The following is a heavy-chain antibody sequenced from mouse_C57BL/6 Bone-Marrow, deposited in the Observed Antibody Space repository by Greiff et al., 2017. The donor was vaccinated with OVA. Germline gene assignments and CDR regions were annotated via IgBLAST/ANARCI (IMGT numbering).Heavy chain of an antibody. V-gene: IGHV1-81*01. D-gene: IGHD2-10*01. CDR3: ASSGAYYGNPSYSMDD. CDR2: IYPRSGNT. J-gene: IGHJ4*01. Sequence: VQLQQSGAELAMPGASVKLSCKASGYTFTSYGISWVKQRTGQGLEWIGEIYPRSGNTYYNEKFKGKATLTADKSSSTAYMELRSLTSEDSAVYVFASSGAYYGNPSYSMDDWGQGTSVTVSS. CDR1: GYTFTSYG.